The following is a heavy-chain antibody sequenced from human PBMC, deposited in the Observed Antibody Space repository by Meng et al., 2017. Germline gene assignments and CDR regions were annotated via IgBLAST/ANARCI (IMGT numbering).Heavy chain of an antibody. CDR1: GYSFTSYW. J-gene: IGHJ4*02. CDR2: IYPGDSDI. CDR3: ARRIKPGSSWSRIDY. Sequence: GESLKISCKGSGYSFTSYWIGWVRQMPGKGLEWMGTIYPGDSDIRYSPSFQGQVTISADKSISTAYLQWSSLKASDTAMYYCARRIKPGSSWSRIDYWGQGTLVTVSS. V-gene: IGHV5-51*01. D-gene: IGHD6-13*01.